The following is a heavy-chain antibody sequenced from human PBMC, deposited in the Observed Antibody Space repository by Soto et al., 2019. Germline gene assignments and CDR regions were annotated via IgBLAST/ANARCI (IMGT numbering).Heavy chain of an antibody. CDR1: GFSFSAYA. CDR3: VKEKVRPFGY. J-gene: IGHJ4*02. V-gene: IGHV3-23*01. CDR2: ISGSGSYT. Sequence: GGSLRLSCGASGFSFSAYAMGWVRQAPGKGLEWVSSISGSGSYTYYTDSVKGRFTISRDNSKNTLYLEMNSLIAEDMAVYYCVKEKVRPFGYWGQGTQVTVSS.